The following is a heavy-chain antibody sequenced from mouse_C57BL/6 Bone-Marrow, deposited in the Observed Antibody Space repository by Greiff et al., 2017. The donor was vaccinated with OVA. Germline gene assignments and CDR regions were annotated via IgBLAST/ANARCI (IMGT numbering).Heavy chain of an antibody. CDR1: GFTFNNTS. Sequence: EVQLQQSVAELVRPWASVKLSCTASGFTFNNTSMSWVKQSPEQGLEWIGRIDPANGYTKYAPKFQGQGTITADTSSNTIYLQLSSLTSEDTAIYYCARKAQAARAYWGQGTLVTVSS. V-gene: IGHV14-3*01. CDR2: IDPANGYT. J-gene: IGHJ3*01. D-gene: IGHD3-2*02. CDR3: ARKAQAARAY.